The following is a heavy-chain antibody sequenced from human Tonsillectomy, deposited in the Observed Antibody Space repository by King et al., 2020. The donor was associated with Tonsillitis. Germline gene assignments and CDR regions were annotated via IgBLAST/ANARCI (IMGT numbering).Heavy chain of an antibody. CDR2: ISPGGSDI. J-gene: IGHJ4*02. Sequence: VQLVESGGGLVQPGGSLRLSCAASGFPFNWYAMNWVRQAPGKGLEWISYISPGGSDIHYADSVKGRFTISRDDASNSVYLQVNNLRDEDTAVYYCARDIAECPNGVCYKIRFDYWGQGTLVTVSS. V-gene: IGHV3-48*02. D-gene: IGHD2-8*01. CDR1: GFPFNWYA. CDR3: ARDIAECPNGVCYKIRFDY.